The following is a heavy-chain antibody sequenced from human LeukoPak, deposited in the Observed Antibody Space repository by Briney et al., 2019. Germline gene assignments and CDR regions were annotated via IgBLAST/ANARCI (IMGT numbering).Heavy chain of an antibody. CDR1: GGSFSGYY. V-gene: IGHV4-34*01. CDR3: ARDPAAGEDRFDY. CDR2: INHSGST. D-gene: IGHD6-13*01. J-gene: IGHJ4*02. Sequence: PSETLSLTCAVYGGSFSGYYWSWIRQPPGKGLEWIGEINHSGSTNYNPSLKSRVTISVDTSKNQFSLKLSSVTAADTAVYYCARDPAAGEDRFDYWGQGTLVTVSS.